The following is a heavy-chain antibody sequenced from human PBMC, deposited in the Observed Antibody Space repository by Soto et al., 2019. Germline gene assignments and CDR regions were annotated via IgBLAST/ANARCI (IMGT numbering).Heavy chain of an antibody. Sequence: GGSLRLSCAASGFTFSSYDMHWVRQATGKGLEWVSAIGTAGDTYYPGSVKGRFTISRENAKNSLYLQMNSLRAGDTAVYYCARGRLGELSSMGNYYYHGMDVWGQGTKVTVSS. D-gene: IGHD3-16*02. J-gene: IGHJ6*02. CDR1: GFTFSSYD. V-gene: IGHV3-13*04. CDR2: IGTAGDT. CDR3: ARGRLGELSSMGNYYYHGMDV.